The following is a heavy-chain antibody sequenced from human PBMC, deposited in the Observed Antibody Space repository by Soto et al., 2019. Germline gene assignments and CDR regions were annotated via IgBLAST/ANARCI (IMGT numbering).Heavy chain of an antibody. CDR3: AKAQAWGGYSGYDLVDY. Sequence: EVQLLESGGGLVQPGGSLRLSCAASGFTFSSYAMSWVRQAPGKGLEWVSAISGSGGSTYYADSVKGRFTISRDNSKNTLYLQMNSLRAEDTAVYYCAKAQAWGGYSGYDLVDYWGQGTLVTVSS. CDR1: GFTFSSYA. CDR2: ISGSGGST. J-gene: IGHJ4*02. D-gene: IGHD5-12*01. V-gene: IGHV3-23*01.